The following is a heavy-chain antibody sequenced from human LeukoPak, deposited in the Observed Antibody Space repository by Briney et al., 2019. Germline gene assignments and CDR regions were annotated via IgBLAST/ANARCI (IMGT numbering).Heavy chain of an antibody. CDR3: ARLGGAQGWFDP. Sequence: SETLSLTCTVSGGSISIYYWSWIRQPPGKGLEWIGYIYYSGSTNYNPSLKSRVTTTVDTSKNQFSLKLSSVTAADTAAYYCARLGGAQGWFDPWGQGTLVTVSS. J-gene: IGHJ5*02. CDR1: GGSISIYY. V-gene: IGHV4-59*08. CDR2: IYYSGST. D-gene: IGHD4-17*01.